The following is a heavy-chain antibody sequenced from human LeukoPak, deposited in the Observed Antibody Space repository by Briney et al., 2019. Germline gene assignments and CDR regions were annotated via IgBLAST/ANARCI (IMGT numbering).Heavy chain of an antibody. Sequence: SVKVSCKASGGTFSSYAISWVRQAPGQGLEWMGGIIPIFGTANYAQKFQGRVTITADESTSTAYMELSSLRSEDTAVYYCARAPGYSGYDWWYFDYWGQGTLVTVSS. J-gene: IGHJ4*02. V-gene: IGHV1-69*13. D-gene: IGHD5-12*01. CDR2: IIPIFGTA. CDR1: GGTFSSYA. CDR3: ARAPGYSGYDWWYFDY.